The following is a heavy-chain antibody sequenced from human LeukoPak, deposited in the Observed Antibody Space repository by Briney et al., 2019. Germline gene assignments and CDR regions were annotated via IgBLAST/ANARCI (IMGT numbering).Heavy chain of an antibody. V-gene: IGHV4-31*03. CDR2: IYYSGST. CDR1: GGSISSGGYY. CDR3: ARDRLSPPGFDP. Sequence: PSETLSLTCTVSGGSISSGGYYWSWIRQHPGKSLEWIGYIYYSGSTYYNPSLKSRVTISVDTSKNQFSLKLSSVTAADTAVYYCARDRLSPPGFDPWGQGTLVTVSS. D-gene: IGHD5-12*01. J-gene: IGHJ5*02.